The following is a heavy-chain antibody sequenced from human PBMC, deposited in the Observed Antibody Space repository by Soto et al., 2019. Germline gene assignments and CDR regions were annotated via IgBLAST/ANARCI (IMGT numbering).Heavy chain of an antibody. CDR2: ISAYNGNT. CDR1: GYTFTSYG. V-gene: IGHV1-18*01. D-gene: IGHD3-3*01. Sequence: SVKVSCKASGYTFTSYGISWVRQAPGQGLEWMGWISAYNGNTNYAQKLQGRVTMTTDTSTSTAYMELRSLRSDDTAVYYCARDATYYDFWSGYYGNGMDVWGQGTTVTVSS. J-gene: IGHJ6*02. CDR3: ARDATYYDFWSGYYGNGMDV.